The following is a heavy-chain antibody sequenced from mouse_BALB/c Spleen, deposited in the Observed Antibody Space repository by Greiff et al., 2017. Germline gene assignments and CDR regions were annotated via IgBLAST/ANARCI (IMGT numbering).Heavy chain of an antibody. Sequence: QVQLQQSGAELVRPGTSVKVSCKASGYAFTNYLIEWVKQRPGQGLEWIGVINPGSGGTNYNEKFKGKATLTADKSSSTAYMQLSSLTSDDSAVYYCARGGSTEAMDYWGQGTSVTVSS. CDR3: ARGGSTEAMDY. CDR2: INPGSGGT. J-gene: IGHJ4*01. D-gene: IGHD2-1*01. V-gene: IGHV1-54*01. CDR1: GYAFTNYL.